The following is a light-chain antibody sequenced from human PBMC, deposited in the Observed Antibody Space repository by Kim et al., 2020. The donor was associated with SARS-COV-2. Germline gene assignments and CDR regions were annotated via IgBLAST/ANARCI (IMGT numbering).Light chain of an antibody. Sequence: PGQSVTSSCTGTSSDVGGYNYVSWYQQHPGKAPKLMIYEVSKRPSGVPDRFSGSKSGNTASLTVSGLQAEDEADYYCSSYAGSNYVFGTGTKVTVL. V-gene: IGLV2-8*01. J-gene: IGLJ1*01. CDR3: SSYAGSNYV. CDR1: SSDVGGYNY. CDR2: EVS.